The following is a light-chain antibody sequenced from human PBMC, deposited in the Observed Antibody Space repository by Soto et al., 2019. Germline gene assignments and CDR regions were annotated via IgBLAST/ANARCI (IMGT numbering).Light chain of an antibody. V-gene: IGLV2-14*01. CDR2: DVS. CDR1: SSDVGGYNY. Sequence: QSALTQPASVSGSPGQSITISCTGTSSDVGGYNYVSWYQQHPGKAPKLMIYDVSNRPSGVSNRFSGSKSGNTASLTISGLQAEDEADYYCSSYTSSSTLDPVFGTGTKVTVL. J-gene: IGLJ1*01. CDR3: SSYTSSSTLDPV.